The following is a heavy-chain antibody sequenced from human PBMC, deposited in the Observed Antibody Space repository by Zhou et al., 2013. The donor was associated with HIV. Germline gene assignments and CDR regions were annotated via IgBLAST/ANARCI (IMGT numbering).Heavy chain of an antibody. CDR2: VATYNGDT. V-gene: IGHV1-18*01. CDR1: GYTFIKYG. Sequence: QVHLVQSGAEVKKPGASVKVSCKASGYTFIKYGLSWVRQAPGQGLEWMGWVATYNGDTDYAQNFEDRVTMTTDTATSTAYMELRSLRSGDTAVYYCARGVLPLDYYYMDVWGKGTTVTVSS. J-gene: IGHJ6*03. D-gene: IGHD3-3*01. CDR3: ARGVLPLDYYYMDV.